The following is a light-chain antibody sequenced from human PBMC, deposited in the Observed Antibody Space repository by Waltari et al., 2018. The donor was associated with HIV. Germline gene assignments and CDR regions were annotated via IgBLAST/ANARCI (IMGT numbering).Light chain of an antibody. CDR2: GNN. CDR3: QSYDSSLSGSGVV. CDR1: NSNIGAGYD. J-gene: IGLJ2*01. V-gene: IGLV1-40*01. Sequence: QFVLTQPPSVSGAPGQRVTLSCTGTNSNIGAGYDVHWYQQIPGRAPKLLIYGNNNRPSGVPDRFSASKSGTSASLAITGLQAEDEADYYCQSYDSSLSGSGVVFGGGTKLTVL.